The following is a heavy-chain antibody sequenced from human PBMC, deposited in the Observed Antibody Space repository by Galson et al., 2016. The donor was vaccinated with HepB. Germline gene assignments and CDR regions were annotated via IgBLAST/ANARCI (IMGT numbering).Heavy chain of an antibody. CDR1: GFTFSSYG. V-gene: IGHV4-4*02. J-gene: IGHJ5*02. CDR3: ARNSGGSYLGWFDP. D-gene: IGHD1-26*01. CDR2: IYHSGTT. Sequence: SLRLSCAASGFTFSSYGMHWVRQAPGKGLEWIGEIYHSGTTHYNPSLESRVTMSVDKSKNQFSLKLNSVTAADTAVYYCARNSGGSYLGWFDPWGQGTLVTVSS.